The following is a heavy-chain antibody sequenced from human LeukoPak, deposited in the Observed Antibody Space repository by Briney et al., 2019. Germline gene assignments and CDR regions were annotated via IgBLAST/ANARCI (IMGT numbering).Heavy chain of an antibody. CDR3: AKDYYGSGSSSCGMDV. CDR1: GFTFSSYV. J-gene: IGHJ6*02. D-gene: IGHD3-10*01. Sequence: GGSLRLSCAASGFTFSSYVIHWVRQAPGKGLEWVAMISYDGSNKYYADSVKGRFTISRDNSKNTLYLQMNSLETEDTAVYYCAKDYYGSGSSSCGMDVWGQGTTVTVSS. V-gene: IGHV3-30-3*01. CDR2: ISYDGSNK.